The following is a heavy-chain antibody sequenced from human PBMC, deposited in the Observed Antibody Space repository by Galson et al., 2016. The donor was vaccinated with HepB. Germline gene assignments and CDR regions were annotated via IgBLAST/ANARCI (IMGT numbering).Heavy chain of an antibody. CDR1: GFTFSGFA. V-gene: IGHV3-30-3*01. Sequence: SLRLSCAASGFTFSGFAMHWVRQAPGQGLEWVAFISYDGNNNYYADSVKGRFTISRDNSKNTLYLQMNSLRAEDTAVYYCARGGRGELDYWGQGTVVTVSS. CDR3: ARGGRGELDY. D-gene: IGHD3-16*01. CDR2: ISYDGNNN. J-gene: IGHJ4*02.